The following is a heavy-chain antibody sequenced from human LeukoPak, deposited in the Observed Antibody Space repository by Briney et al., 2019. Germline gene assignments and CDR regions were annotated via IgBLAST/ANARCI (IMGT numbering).Heavy chain of an antibody. CDR2: IKQDGSEK. CDR3: ARDEPDY. Sequence: GGSLRLSCAASGFTFSDYWMNWVRQPPGKVREWVANIKQDGSEKYYVDSVKGRFTISRDNAKNSLYLQMNSLRADDTAVYYCARDEPDYWGQGTLVTVSS. V-gene: IGHV3-7*01. CDR1: GFTFSDYW. J-gene: IGHJ4*02.